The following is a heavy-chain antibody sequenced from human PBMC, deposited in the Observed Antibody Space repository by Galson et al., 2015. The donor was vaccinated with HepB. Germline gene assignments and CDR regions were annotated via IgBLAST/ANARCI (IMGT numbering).Heavy chain of an antibody. CDR1: GFTFSSYW. CDR3: ARVTYCSSTSCYQDAFDI. Sequence: SLRLSCAASGFTFSSYWMHWVRQAPGKGLVWVSRINSDGSSTSYADSVKGRFTISRDNAKNTLYLQMNSLRAEDTAVYYCARVTYCSSTSCYQDAFDIWGQGTMVTVSS. D-gene: IGHD2-2*01. J-gene: IGHJ3*02. CDR2: INSDGSST. V-gene: IGHV3-74*01.